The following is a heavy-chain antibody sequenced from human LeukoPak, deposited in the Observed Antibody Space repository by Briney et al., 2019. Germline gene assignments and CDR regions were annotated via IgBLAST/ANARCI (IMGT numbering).Heavy chain of an antibody. CDR1: GGSISSYY. CDR3: AREVRGDYFDF. V-gene: IGHV4-34*01. J-gene: IGHJ4*02. Sequence: SETLSLTCTVSGGSISSYYWSWIRQPPGKGLEWIGEINHSGSTNYNPSLKSRVTISVDTSKNQFSLKLSSVTAADTALYYCAREVRGDYFDFWGQGTLVTVSS. CDR2: INHSGST. D-gene: IGHD3-16*01.